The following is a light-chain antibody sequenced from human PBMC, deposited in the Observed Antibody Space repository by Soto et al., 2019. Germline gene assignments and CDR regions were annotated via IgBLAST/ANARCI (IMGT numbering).Light chain of an antibody. CDR1: QSVSSN. V-gene: IGKV3-11*01. J-gene: IGKJ5*01. CDR2: DVS. Sequence: EIVMTQSPATLSVSPGERATLSCRASQSVSSNLAWYQQKPGQAPRLLIYDVSTRATGIPARFSGSGSGTDFTLTITSLEPEDFAVYSCQQRSDWPITFRQGTRLEIK. CDR3: QQRSDWPIT.